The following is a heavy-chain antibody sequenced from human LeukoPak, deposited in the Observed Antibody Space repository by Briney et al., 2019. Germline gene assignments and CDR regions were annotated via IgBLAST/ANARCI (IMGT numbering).Heavy chain of an antibody. CDR2: INHSGST. D-gene: IGHD4-17*01. Sequence: SETLSLTCAVYGGSFSGYYWSWIRQSPGKGLEWIGEINHSGSTNYNPSLKSRVTISVDTSKNQFSLKLSSVTAADTAVYYCARALYGDYGSGAFDIWGQGTMVTVSS. V-gene: IGHV4-34*01. CDR3: ARALYGDYGSGAFDI. J-gene: IGHJ3*02. CDR1: GGSFSGYY.